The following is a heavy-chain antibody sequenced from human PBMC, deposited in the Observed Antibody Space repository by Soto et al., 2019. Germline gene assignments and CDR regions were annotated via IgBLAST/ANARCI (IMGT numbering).Heavy chain of an antibody. D-gene: IGHD4-17*01. CDR3: ARGPTTVRYYYYYGMDV. J-gene: IGHJ6*02. V-gene: IGHV4-34*01. CDR2: INHSGST. Sequence: TLSLTCSVSGGSFSGYYWSWIRQPPGKGLEWIGEINHSGSTNYNPSLKSRVTISVDTSKNQFSLKLSSVTAADTAVYYCARGPTTVRYYYYYGMDVWGQGTTVTVSS. CDR1: GGSFSGYY.